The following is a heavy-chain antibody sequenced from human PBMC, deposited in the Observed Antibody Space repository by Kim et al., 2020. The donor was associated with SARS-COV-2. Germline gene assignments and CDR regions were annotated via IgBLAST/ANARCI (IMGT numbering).Heavy chain of an antibody. V-gene: IGHV4-59*08. CDR2: IYYSGST. J-gene: IGHJ6*02. CDR1: GGSISSYY. CDR3: ARRGGSGWPYYYYYGMDV. D-gene: IGHD6-19*01. Sequence: SETLSLTCTVSGGSISSYYWSWIRQPPGKGLEWIGYIYYSGSTNYNPSLKSRVTISVDTSKNQFSLKLSSVTAADTAVYYCARRGGSGWPYYYYYGMDVWGQGTTVTVSS.